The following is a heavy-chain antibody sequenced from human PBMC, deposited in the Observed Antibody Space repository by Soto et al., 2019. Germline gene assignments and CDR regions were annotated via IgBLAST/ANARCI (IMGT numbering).Heavy chain of an antibody. J-gene: IGHJ6*02. D-gene: IGHD3-3*01. Sequence: ASVKVSCKASGFTFTSSAVQWVRQARGQRLEWIGWIVVGSGNTNYAQKFQERVTITRDMSTSTAYMELSSLRSEDTAVYYCAADSHYDFWSGYLGYYYYGMDVWGQGTTVTVSS. CDR2: IVVGSGNT. V-gene: IGHV1-58*01. CDR3: AADSHYDFWSGYLGYYYYGMDV. CDR1: GFTFTSSA.